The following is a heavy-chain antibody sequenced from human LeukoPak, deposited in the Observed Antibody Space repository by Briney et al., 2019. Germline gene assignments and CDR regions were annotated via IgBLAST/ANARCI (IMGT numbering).Heavy chain of an antibody. J-gene: IGHJ4*02. CDR2: ISGSGGYT. V-gene: IGHV3-23*01. Sequence: PGGSLRLSCAASGFTFSTYAMTWVRQAPGKGLESVSAISGSGGYTYYTDSVKGRFTISRDNSKNTLYLQMNSLRAEDTAIYYRAKAEGKNPTGGRWLDWGQGTLVTVSS. CDR1: GFTFSTYA. D-gene: IGHD6-19*01. CDR3: AKAEGKNPTGGRWLD.